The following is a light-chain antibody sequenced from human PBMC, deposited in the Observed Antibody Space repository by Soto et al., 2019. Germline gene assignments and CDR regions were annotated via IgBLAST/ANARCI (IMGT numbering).Light chain of an antibody. Sequence: QSVLTQPASVSGSPGQSITISCTGTSSDVGGYNYVSWYQHHPGKATKLIIYDVTSRPSGVSIRFSGSKSDNTASLTISGLQPEDEADYHCSSYTTSNTRQIVFGTGTKVTVL. V-gene: IGLV2-14*03. CDR3: SSYTTSNTRQIV. J-gene: IGLJ1*01. CDR1: SSDVGGYNY. CDR2: DVT.